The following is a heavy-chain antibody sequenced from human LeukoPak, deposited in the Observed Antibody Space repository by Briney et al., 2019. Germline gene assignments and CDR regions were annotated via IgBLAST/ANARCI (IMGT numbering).Heavy chain of an antibody. J-gene: IGHJ4*02. CDR1: GFTFSNAW. CDR3: TTGPFDY. V-gene: IGHV3-15*07. CDR2: IKSKTDDGTT. Sequence: PGGSLRLSCAASGFTFSNAWMNWVRQVPGKGLEWVGRIKSKTDDGTTAYAAPVKGRFTISRDDSKNTLYLQMNSLKTEDTAVYYCTTGPFDYWGQGTLVSVFS.